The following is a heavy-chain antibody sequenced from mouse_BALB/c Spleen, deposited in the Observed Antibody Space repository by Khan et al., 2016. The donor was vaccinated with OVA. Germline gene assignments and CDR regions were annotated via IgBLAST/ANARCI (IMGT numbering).Heavy chain of an antibody. Sequence: QVQLKESGPGLVAPSQSLSITCTVSGFSLSRYNIHWVRQPPGKGLEWLGMIWGGGGTNYTSTLKSRLSISKDNSKSQVFLKVNSLPTDDSDMYSCDRAYYRYGGYYAMDYWGQGTTVTVSS. CDR1: GFSLSRYN. CDR2: IWGGGGT. V-gene: IGHV2-6-4*01. J-gene: IGHJ4*01. CDR3: DRAYYRYGGYYAMDY. D-gene: IGHD2-14*01.